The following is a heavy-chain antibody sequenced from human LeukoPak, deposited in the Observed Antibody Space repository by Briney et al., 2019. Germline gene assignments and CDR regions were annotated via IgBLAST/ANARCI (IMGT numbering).Heavy chain of an antibody. CDR3: AKDKVRLITFGGVIVDY. Sequence: GSLRLSCAASGFTFSSYAMSWVRQAPGKGLEWVSAISGSGGSTYYADSVKGRFTISRDNSKNTLYLQMNSLRAEDTAVYYCAKDKVRLITFGGVIVDYWGQGTLVTVSS. J-gene: IGHJ4*02. CDR2: ISGSGGST. V-gene: IGHV3-23*01. CDR1: GFTFSSYA. D-gene: IGHD3-16*02.